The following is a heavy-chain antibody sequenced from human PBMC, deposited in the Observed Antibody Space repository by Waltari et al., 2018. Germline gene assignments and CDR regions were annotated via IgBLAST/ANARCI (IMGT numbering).Heavy chain of an antibody. CDR1: GYIFINYY. D-gene: IGHD1-1*01. J-gene: IGHJ4*02. Sequence: QVVLVQSGAEVKKPGASVKVSCKASGYIFINYYLHWVRQAPGQGPEWMGWVNPDTGNANYAHKFRGRVTMTWDTSSNTAFMDLSDLKSDDTAVYYCVRDRTTVAARSGDYWGQGTLVTVSS. CDR3: VRDRTTVAARSGDY. CDR2: VNPDTGNA. V-gene: IGHV1-2*07.